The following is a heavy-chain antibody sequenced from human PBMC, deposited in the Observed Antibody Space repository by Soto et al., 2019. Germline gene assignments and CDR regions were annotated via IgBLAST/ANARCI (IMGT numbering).Heavy chain of an antibody. CDR1: GGSVNSGHYY. D-gene: IGHD2-15*01. CDR3: ARLSVVLDVFEY. V-gene: IGHV4-31*03. J-gene: IGHJ4*02. CDR2: IYFSGST. Sequence: SETLSLTCTVSGGSVNSGHYYWSWVRQHPGKGLEWLGNIYFSGSTYYNPSLASRITMSVDTSESQFSLKLASVTAADTAVYYCARLSVVLDVFEYWGQGALVTVSS.